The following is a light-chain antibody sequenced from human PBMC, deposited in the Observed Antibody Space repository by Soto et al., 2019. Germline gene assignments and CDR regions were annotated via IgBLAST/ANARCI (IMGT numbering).Light chain of an antibody. Sequence: DIQMTQSPSTLSASVGDRVTITCRASQSINSWLAWYQQKPGKAPQVLIYDSSSLQTGVPSRLSGSGSGTEFTLTIDSLQPEDFATYYCQRYNAFSQTFGQGTKVEI. J-gene: IGKJ1*01. CDR2: DSS. CDR3: QRYNAFSQT. V-gene: IGKV1-5*01. CDR1: QSINSW.